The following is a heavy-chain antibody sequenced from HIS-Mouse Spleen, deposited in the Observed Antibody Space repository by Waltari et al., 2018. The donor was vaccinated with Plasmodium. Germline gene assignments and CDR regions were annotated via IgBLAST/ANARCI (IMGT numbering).Heavy chain of an antibody. CDR2: INPSGST. CDR3: ARVIPLGIPHFDY. CDR1: GGSFSGYY. V-gene: IGHV4-34*01. Sequence: QVQLQQWGAGLLKPSETLSLTCAVYGGSFSGYYWGWIRQPPGKGLGWIGEINPSGSTTYNPSLKSRVTRSVDTSKNQFSLKLSSVTAADTAVYYCARVIPLGIPHFDYWGQGTLVTVSS. J-gene: IGHJ4*02. D-gene: IGHD7-27*01.